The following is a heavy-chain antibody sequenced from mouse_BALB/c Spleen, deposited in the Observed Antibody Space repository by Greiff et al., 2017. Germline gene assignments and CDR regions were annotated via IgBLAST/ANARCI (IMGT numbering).Heavy chain of an antibody. CDR1: GYSITSDYA. Sequence: EVKLQESGPGLVKPSQSLSLTCTVTGYSITSDYAWNWIRQFPGNKLEWMGYISYSGSTSYNPSLKSRISITRDTSKNQFFLQLNSVTTEDTATYYCAIYYYGSSYYFDYGGQGTTLTVSS. CDR2: ISYSGST. V-gene: IGHV3-2*02. D-gene: IGHD1-1*01. CDR3: AIYYYGSSYYFDY. J-gene: IGHJ2*01.